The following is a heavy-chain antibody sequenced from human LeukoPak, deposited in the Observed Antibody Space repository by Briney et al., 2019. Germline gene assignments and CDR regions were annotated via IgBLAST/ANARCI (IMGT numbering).Heavy chain of an antibody. V-gene: IGHV3-7*05. CDR3: ASDRFYFGV. Sequence: AGGSLRLSCAASGFTFSSYWMHWVRQAPGKGLEWVANIKLDGTEKYYVDSVKGRFTISRDNAKNSLYLQMYSLRAEDTAVYYCASDRFYFGVWGQGTLVTVSS. CDR1: GFTFSSYW. J-gene: IGHJ4*02. CDR2: IKLDGTEK. D-gene: IGHD3-16*01.